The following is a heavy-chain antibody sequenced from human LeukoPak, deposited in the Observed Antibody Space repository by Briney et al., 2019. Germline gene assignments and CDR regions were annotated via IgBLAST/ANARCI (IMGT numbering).Heavy chain of an antibody. Sequence: ASVKVSCKASGYTFTSYYMHWVRQAPGQGLEWMGIINPSGGSTSYAQKFQGRVTITADESTSTAYMELSSLRSEDTAVYYCACQGHLNWFDPWGQGTLVTVSS. V-gene: IGHV1-46*01. CDR1: GYTFTSYY. CDR2: INPSGGST. CDR3: ACQGHLNWFDP. J-gene: IGHJ5*02.